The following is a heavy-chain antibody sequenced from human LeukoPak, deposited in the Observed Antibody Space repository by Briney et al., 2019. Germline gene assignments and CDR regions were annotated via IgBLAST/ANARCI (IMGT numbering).Heavy chain of an antibody. Sequence: GGSLRLSCAASGFTFSSYNMNWVRQAPGKGLEWVSSITSSSSYIYYADSVKGRFTISRDNAKNSLYLQMNSLRAEDTAIYYCAKDYSNPAVYWGQGTLVTVSS. V-gene: IGHV3-21*04. CDR3: AKDYSNPAVY. J-gene: IGHJ4*02. D-gene: IGHD4-11*01. CDR2: ITSSSSYI. CDR1: GFTFSSYN.